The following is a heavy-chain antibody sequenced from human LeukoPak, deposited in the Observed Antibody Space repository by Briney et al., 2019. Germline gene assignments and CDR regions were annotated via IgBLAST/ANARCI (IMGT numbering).Heavy chain of an antibody. D-gene: IGHD1-26*01. Sequence: PSETLSLTCTVSGGSINNYYWSWIRQPAGKGLEWIGLIYSSGSTSYNPSLKSRVTMSVDTSKKQFSLKLSSVTAADTAVYYCARRAYSGSYRFFDYWGQGTLVTVSS. V-gene: IGHV4-4*07. CDR2: IYSSGST. CDR1: GGSINNYY. J-gene: IGHJ4*02. CDR3: ARRAYSGSYRFFDY.